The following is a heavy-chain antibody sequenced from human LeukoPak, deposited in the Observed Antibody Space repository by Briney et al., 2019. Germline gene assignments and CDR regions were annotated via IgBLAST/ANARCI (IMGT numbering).Heavy chain of an antibody. CDR1: GYSFTTYY. Sequence: GESLKISFKGSGYSFTTYYIGWVRQMPGKGLEWMGIIYPGDSDTRYSPSFQGQVTISADKSISTAYLQWNSLKASDTAMYYRARQASYYGWFDPWGQGTLVTVSS. CDR2: IYPGDSDT. CDR3: ARQASYYGWFDP. D-gene: IGHD1-26*01. J-gene: IGHJ5*02. V-gene: IGHV5-51*01.